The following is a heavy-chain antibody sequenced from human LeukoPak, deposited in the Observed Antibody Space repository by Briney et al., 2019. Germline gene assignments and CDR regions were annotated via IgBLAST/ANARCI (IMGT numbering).Heavy chain of an antibody. D-gene: IGHD1-26*01. CDR3: ARDVSGSYGFYYYYYYMDV. CDR1: GYIFTNYV. J-gene: IGHJ6*03. V-gene: IGHV1-18*01. CDR2: ISGYNGNT. Sequence: ASVKVSCKASGYIFTNYVISWVRQAPGQGLEWMGWISGYNGNTKYAQKGQGRVSMTTDTSTSTAYMELRSLRSDDTAVYYCARDVSGSYGFYYYYYYMDVWGKGTTVTVSS.